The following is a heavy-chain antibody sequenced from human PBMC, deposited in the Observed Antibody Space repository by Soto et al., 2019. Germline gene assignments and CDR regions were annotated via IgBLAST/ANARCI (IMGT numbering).Heavy chain of an antibody. CDR2: IYYSGST. CDR3: ARHRSDFWFDP. J-gene: IGHJ5*02. Sequence: QLQLQESGPGLVKPSETLSLTCTVSGGSISSSSYFWGWIRQPPGKGLEWIGSIYYSGSTYYNPSLKRRVTVSVDTSKNQFSLKLSSVTAADTALYYCARHRSDFWFDPWGQGTLVTVSS. CDR1: GGSISSSSYF. D-gene: IGHD2-15*01. V-gene: IGHV4-39*01.